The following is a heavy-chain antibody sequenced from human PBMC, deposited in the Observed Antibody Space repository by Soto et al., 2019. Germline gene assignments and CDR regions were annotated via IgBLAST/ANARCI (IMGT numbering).Heavy chain of an antibody. CDR3: ARARGPYYDILTGYSPTTYYYGMDV. J-gene: IGHJ6*02. CDR2: IIPIFGTA. Sequence: VRQSKRKGLEWMGGIIPIFGTANYAQKFQGRVTITADESTSTAYMELSSLRSEDTAVYYCARARGPYYDILTGYSPTTYYYGMDVWGQGTTVTVYS. D-gene: IGHD3-9*01. V-gene: IGHV1-69*01.